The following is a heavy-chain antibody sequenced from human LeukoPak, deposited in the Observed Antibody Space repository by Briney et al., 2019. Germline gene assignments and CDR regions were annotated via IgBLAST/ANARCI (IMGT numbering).Heavy chain of an antibody. Sequence: SETLSLTCTVSGGSISSGGYYWSWIRQHPGTGLEWIGYIYYSGSTYYNPSLKSRVTISVDTSKNQFSLKLSPVTAADTAVYYCARVLEIGDYVDYWGQGTLVTVSS. CDR1: GGSISSGGYY. CDR2: IYYSGST. V-gene: IGHV4-31*03. J-gene: IGHJ4*02. CDR3: ARVLEIGDYVDY. D-gene: IGHD4-17*01.